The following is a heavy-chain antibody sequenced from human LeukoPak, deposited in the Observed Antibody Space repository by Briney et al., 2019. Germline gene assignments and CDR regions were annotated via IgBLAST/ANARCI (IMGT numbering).Heavy chain of an antibody. Sequence: PSETLSLTCAVYGGSFSGYYWSWIRQPPGKGLDWIGEINHSGSTNYNPSLKSRVTISVDTSKNQFSLKLSSVTAADTAVYYCARDYGGYCSSTSCYFGYYYYMDVWGKGTTVTISS. V-gene: IGHV4-34*01. CDR2: INHSGST. J-gene: IGHJ6*03. CDR1: GGSFSGYY. D-gene: IGHD2-2*01. CDR3: ARDYGGYCSSTSCYFGYYYYMDV.